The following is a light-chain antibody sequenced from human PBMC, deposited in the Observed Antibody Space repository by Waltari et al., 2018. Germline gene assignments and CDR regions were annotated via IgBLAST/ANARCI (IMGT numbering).Light chain of an antibody. CDR1: SSDIGRYYY. CDR2: DVN. CDR3: SSYTTTSTYV. J-gene: IGLJ1*01. V-gene: IGLV2-14*03. Sequence: QSALTQPASVSGSPGQSITISCTGTSSDIGRYYYVSWYQHHPGKAPKLMIFDVNERPSGVSNRFSGSKSGNAASLTISGPQAEDEAHYYCSSYTTTSTYVFGTGTKVTVL.